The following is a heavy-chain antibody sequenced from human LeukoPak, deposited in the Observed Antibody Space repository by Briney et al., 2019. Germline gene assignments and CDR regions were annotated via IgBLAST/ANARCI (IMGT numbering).Heavy chain of an antibody. D-gene: IGHD2-8*02. CDR1: GFSVKTNY. CDR2: LYPGDNK. CDR3: AREGGVSDVFDV. V-gene: IGHV3-53*01. Sequence: PGGSLRLSCAASGFSVKTNYMSWVRQAPGKGLEWVSILYPGDNKHYADSVKGRFTISRDNAKNTLYLQMNNLRAEDTAVYYCAREGGVSDVFDVWGQGTMVTVFS. J-gene: IGHJ3*01.